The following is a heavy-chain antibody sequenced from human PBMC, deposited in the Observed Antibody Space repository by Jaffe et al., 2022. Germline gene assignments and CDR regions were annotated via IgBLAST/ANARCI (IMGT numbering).Heavy chain of an antibody. D-gene: IGHD1-1*01. CDR1: GFRFRTYW. V-gene: IGHV3-7*01. CDR2: INQDGNEK. J-gene: IGHJ3*01. CDR3: AKDLDYRL. Sequence: EEQLVESGGGLVQPGGSLRLSCAASGFRFRTYWMSWVRQAPGKGLEWVASINQDGNEKYYVESVKGRFTITRDNAKDSHYLQMNSLRVEDTAVYYCAKDLDYRLWGQGTMVTVSS.